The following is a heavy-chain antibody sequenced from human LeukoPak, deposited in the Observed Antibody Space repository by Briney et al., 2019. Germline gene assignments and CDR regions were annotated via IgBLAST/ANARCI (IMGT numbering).Heavy chain of an antibody. CDR2: ISAYNGNT. J-gene: IGHJ4*02. CDR1: GYTFTSYG. Sequence: ASVKVSCKASGYTFTSYGISWVRQAPGQGLEWMGWISAYNGNTNYAQKLQGRVTMTTDTSTSTAYMELRSLRSDDTAVYYCARDAGVYYYDSSGNPILYYFDYWGQGTLVTVSS. CDR3: ARDAGVYYYDSSGNPILYYFDY. D-gene: IGHD3-22*01. V-gene: IGHV1-18*01.